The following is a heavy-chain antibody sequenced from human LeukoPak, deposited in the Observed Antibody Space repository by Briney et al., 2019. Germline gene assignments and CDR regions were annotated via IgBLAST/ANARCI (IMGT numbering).Heavy chain of an antibody. V-gene: IGHV3-48*04. CDR2: ICSSSSTI. D-gene: IGHD6-19*01. CDR3: AREDADFLAVAGEYYFDY. Sequence: GGSLRLSCAASGFTFSSYSMNWVRQAPGKGLEWVSYICSSSSTIYYADSVKGRFTISRDNAKNSLYLQMNSLRAEDTAVYYCAREDADFLAVAGEYYFDYWGQGTLVTVSS. CDR1: GFTFSSYS. J-gene: IGHJ4*02.